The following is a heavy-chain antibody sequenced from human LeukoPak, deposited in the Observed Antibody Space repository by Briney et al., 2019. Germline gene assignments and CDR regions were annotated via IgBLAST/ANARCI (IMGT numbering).Heavy chain of an antibody. V-gene: IGHV1-69*02. CDR2: IIPILGIA. CDR1: GGTFSSYT. D-gene: IGHD1-1*01. CDR3: AGGEGPYGRITTY. J-gene: IGHJ4*02. Sequence: GASVKVSCKASGGTFSSYTISWVRQAPGQGLEWMGRIIPILGIANYAQKFQGRVTITADKSTHTAYMELSSLRSEDTAVYYCAGGEGPYGRITTYGGQETRVTVSS.